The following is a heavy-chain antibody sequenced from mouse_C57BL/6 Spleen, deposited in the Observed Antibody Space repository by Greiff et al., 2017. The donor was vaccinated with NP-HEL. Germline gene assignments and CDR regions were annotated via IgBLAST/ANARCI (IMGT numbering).Heavy chain of an antibody. V-gene: IGHV1-61*01. D-gene: IGHD2-2*01. J-gene: IGHJ3*01. CDR1: GYTFTSYW. CDR3: ARGGYDGGWFAY. Sequence: QVQLQQPGAELARPGSSVKLSCKASGYTFTSYWMDWVKQRPGQGLEWIGNIYPSDSETHYNQKFKDKATLTVDKSSSTAYMQLSSLTSEDSAVYYCARGGYDGGWFAYWGQGTLVTVSA. CDR2: IYPSDSET.